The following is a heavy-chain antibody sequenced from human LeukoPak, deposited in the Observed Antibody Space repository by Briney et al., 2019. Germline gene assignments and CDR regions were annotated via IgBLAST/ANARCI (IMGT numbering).Heavy chain of an antibody. V-gene: IGHV1-3*01. J-gene: IGHJ6*02. Sequence: ASVKVSCKASGYTFTSYAMHWVRQAPGQRLEWMGWINAGNGNATYTQKFQDRVTFTRDTSASTAYMDLSSLRSEDTAVYYCARDIVVVPAAIPYAPYYYYGMDVWGQGTTVTVFS. CDR1: GYTFTSYA. CDR3: ARDIVVVPAAIPYAPYYYYGMDV. D-gene: IGHD2-2*01. CDR2: INAGNGNA.